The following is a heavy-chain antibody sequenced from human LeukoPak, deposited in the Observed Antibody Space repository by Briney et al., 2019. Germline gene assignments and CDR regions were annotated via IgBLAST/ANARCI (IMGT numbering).Heavy chain of an antibody. CDR1: GGSINNSMG. Sequence: PGTPSLTRAGSGGSINNSMGWRGAPQPPGKAREGMGEIYHSGSTNYNASLKSRVTISVDKSKNQFSLKLSSVTAADTAVYYCARRPMVRGVGLDYWGQGTLVTVSS. J-gene: IGHJ4*02. V-gene: IGHV4-4*03. D-gene: IGHD3-10*01. CDR2: IYHSGST. CDR3: ARRPMVRGVGLDY.